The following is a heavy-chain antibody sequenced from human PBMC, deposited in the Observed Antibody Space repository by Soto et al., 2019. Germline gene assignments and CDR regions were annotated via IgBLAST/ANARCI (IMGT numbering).Heavy chain of an antibody. CDR3: VHFITSIARPDN. J-gene: IGHJ4*02. CDR1: GFSLSTSGVG. CDR2: IYWDDEK. V-gene: IGHV2-5*02. D-gene: IGHD3-10*01. Sequence: SGPTLVNPTQTLTLTCTFSGFSLSTSGVGVGWIRQPPGKALEWLGLIYWDDEKRYSPSLRSRLTITQDTSKNQAVLTMTNMDPVDTATYYCVHFITSIARPDNWGQGALVTVSS.